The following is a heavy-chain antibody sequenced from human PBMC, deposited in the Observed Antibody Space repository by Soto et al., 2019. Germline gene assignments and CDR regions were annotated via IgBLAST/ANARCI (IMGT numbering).Heavy chain of an antibody. CDR2: VSAGGDMT. V-gene: IGHV3-23*01. Sequence: DVQLLESGGDLVQPGGSLSLSCAASGVTFSSYAMSWVRQAPGKGLEWVSSVSAGGDMTYYSDSVKGRFTISRDNSNNALFLQMNGLRAEDTALYYCARGDRGGSGSPASYYYSGLDVWGQGTTVTVSS. CDR3: ARGDRGGSGSPASYYYSGLDV. CDR1: GVTFSSYA. J-gene: IGHJ6*02. D-gene: IGHD3-10*01.